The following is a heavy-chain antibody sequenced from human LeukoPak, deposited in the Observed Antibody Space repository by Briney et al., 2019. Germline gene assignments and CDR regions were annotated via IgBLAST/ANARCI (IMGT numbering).Heavy chain of an antibody. V-gene: IGHV3-30*03. CDR1: GFTFSSYG. CDR3: ARTGYVWGSYHLDY. J-gene: IGHJ4*02. CDR2: ISYDGSNK. Sequence: GGSLRLSCAASGFTFSSYGMHWVRQAPGKGLEWVAVISYDGSNKYYANSVKGRFTISRDNSKNTLYLQMNSLRAEDTAVYYCARTGYVWGSYHLDYWGQGTLVTVSS. D-gene: IGHD3-16*02.